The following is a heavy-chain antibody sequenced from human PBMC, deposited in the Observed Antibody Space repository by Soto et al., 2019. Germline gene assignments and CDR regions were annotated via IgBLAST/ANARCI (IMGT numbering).Heavy chain of an antibody. V-gene: IGHV3-23*01. Sequence: PGGSLRISCAASGFTFSSYAMSWVRQAPGKGLEWVSAISGSGGSTYYADSVKGRFTISRDNSKNTLYLQMNSLRAEDTAVYYCAKRYCSGGSCYLVSFDYWGQGTLVTVSS. CDR3: AKRYCSGGSCYLVSFDY. CDR1: GFTFSSYA. J-gene: IGHJ4*02. CDR2: ISGSGGST. D-gene: IGHD2-15*01.